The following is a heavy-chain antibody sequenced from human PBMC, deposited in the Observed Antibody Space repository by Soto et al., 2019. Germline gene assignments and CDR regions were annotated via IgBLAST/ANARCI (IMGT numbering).Heavy chain of an antibody. J-gene: IGHJ4*02. CDR3: ARAPTSRFDY. CDR2: ISSDGINK. CDR1: GFTFSTFA. V-gene: IGHV3-30-3*01. Sequence: ESVGGVVQPGRSLRLSCSASGFTFSTFAVHWVRQAPGKGLEWVAVISSDGINKYYADSVKGRFTISRDNSKNTLFLQMNSLRTEDTAIYYCARAPTSRFDYWGQGTLVTVSS.